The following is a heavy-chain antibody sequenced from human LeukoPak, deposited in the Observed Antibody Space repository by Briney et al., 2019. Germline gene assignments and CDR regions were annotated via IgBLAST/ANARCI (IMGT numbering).Heavy chain of an antibody. J-gene: IGHJ4*02. CDR3: ARLPSGSHDEGTIDY. CDR2: IYYSGST. D-gene: IGHD1-26*01. Sequence: PSETLSLTCTVSGGSISSSSYYWGWIRQPPGKGLEWIGSIYYSGSTYYNPSLKSRVTISVDTSKNQFSLKLSSVTAADTAVYYCARLPSGSHDEGTIDYWGQGTLVTVSS. V-gene: IGHV4-39*01. CDR1: GGSISSSSYY.